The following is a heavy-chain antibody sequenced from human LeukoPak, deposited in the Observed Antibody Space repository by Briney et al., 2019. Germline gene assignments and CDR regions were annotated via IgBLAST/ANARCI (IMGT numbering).Heavy chain of an antibody. CDR1: GFTFSSYS. D-gene: IGHD1-26*01. CDR2: ISSSSSYI. Sequence: PGGPLRLSCAASGFTFSSYSMNWVRQAPGKGLEWVSSISSSSSYIYYADSVKGRFTISRDNAKNSLYLQMNSLRAEDTAVYYCARVAAIVGALDYWGQGTLVTVSS. J-gene: IGHJ4*02. CDR3: ARVAAIVGALDY. V-gene: IGHV3-21*01.